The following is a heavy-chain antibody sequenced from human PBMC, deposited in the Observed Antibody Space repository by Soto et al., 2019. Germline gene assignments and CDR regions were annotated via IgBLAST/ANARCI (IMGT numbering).Heavy chain of an antibody. J-gene: IGHJ6*02. CDR3: AMVDNYVTPTPQDV. V-gene: IGHV1-18*01. D-gene: IGHD3-16*01. CDR2: ISPYTGDT. Sequence: QVQLVQSGDEMKKPGASVRVSCKASGYIFVNYGIAWVRQAPGQGLEWMGWISPYTGDTHSASKVQGRLTMTTDTSTITAYMDLGSLTSDDTAVYYCAMVDNYVTPTPQDVWGQGTTVT. CDR1: GYIFVNYG.